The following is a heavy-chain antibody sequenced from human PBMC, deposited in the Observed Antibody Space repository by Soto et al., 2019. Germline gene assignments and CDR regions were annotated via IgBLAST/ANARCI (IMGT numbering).Heavy chain of an antibody. CDR3: ARAIVVVPAAIVWFDP. Sequence: PGGSLRLSCAASGFTFDDYAMHWVRQAPGKGLEWVSGISWNSGSICYADSVKGRFTISRDNAKNSLYLQMNSLRAEDTAVYYCARAIVVVPAAIVWFDPWGQGTLVTVSS. D-gene: IGHD2-2*01. J-gene: IGHJ5*02. CDR2: ISWNSGSI. V-gene: IGHV3-9*01. CDR1: GFTFDDYA.